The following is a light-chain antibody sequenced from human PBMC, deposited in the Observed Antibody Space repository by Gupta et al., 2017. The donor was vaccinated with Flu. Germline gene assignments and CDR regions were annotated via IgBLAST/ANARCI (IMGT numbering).Light chain of an antibody. V-gene: IGKV1-39*01. CDR2: AAS. CDR1: QSISSY. CDR3: QQSYKYPRT. J-gene: IGKJ2*01. Sequence: DIQMTQSPLSLSASVGDRVTITCRASQSISSYLNWYQQKPGEAPKLLIYAASSVQSGLASRFRGSESGTDFTLTITSLQTEDFATYYCQQSYKYPRTFGQGTKLEI.